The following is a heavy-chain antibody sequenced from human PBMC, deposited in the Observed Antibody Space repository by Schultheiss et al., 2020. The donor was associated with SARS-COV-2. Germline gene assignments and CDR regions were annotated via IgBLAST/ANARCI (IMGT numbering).Heavy chain of an antibody. D-gene: IGHD6-13*01. CDR1: GFSLSTSGMR. Sequence: LVKPTQTLTLTCTFSGFSLSTSGMRVSWIRQPPGKALEWIGEINHSGSTNYNPSLKSRVTISVDTSKNQFSLQLNSVTPEDTAVYYCAREVVHSSSWYPRANAYYYYGMDVWGQGTTVTVSS. J-gene: IGHJ6*02. CDR2: INHSGST. V-gene: IGHV4-30-2*01. CDR3: AREVVHSSSWYPRANAYYYYGMDV.